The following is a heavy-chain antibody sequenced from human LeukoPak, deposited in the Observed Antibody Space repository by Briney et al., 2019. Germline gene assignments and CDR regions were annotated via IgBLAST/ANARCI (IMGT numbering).Heavy chain of an antibody. J-gene: IGHJ5*02. D-gene: IGHD3-9*01. CDR1: GGSFSTYY. V-gene: IGHV4-34*01. CDR3: ARGVLRYFDWLPKPYNWFDP. Sequence: SETLSLTCTVSGGSFSTYYWSWIRQPPGKGLEWIGEINHSGSTNYNPSLKSRVTISVDTSKNQFSLKLSSVTAADTAVYYCARGVLRYFDWLPKPYNWFDPWGQGTLVTVSS. CDR2: INHSGST.